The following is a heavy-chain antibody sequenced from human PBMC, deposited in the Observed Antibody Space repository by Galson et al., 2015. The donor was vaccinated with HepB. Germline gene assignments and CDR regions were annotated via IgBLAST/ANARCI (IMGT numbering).Heavy chain of an antibody. CDR2: IYTGGNT. D-gene: IGHD3-10*01. V-gene: IGHV3-53*01. Sequence: SLRLSCAASGFTVSSNYMTWVRQAPGKGLEWISTIYTGGNTYYADSVRGRFTISRDNSKNTLSLVMNSLRVEDTAVYFCAREGGYGSKDYYSLQREHYMDVWGKGTTVTVSS. CDR1: GFTVSSNY. CDR3: AREGGYGSKDYYSLQREHYMDV. J-gene: IGHJ6*03.